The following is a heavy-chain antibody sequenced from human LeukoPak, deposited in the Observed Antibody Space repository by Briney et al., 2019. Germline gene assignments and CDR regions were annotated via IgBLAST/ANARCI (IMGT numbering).Heavy chain of an antibody. J-gene: IGHJ4*02. V-gene: IGHV3-7*01. CDR1: GFTSSSYW. CDR2: IKQDGSEK. Sequence: GGSLRLSCAASGFTSSSYWMSWVRQAPGKGLEWVANIKQDGSEKYYVDSVKGRFTISRDNAKNSLYLQVNSLRAEDTAVYYCARVTLLEWLYFFDYWGQGTLVTVSS. CDR3: ARVTLLEWLYFFDY. D-gene: IGHD3-3*01.